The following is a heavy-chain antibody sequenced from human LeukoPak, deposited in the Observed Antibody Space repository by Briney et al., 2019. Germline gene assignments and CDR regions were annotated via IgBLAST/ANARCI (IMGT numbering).Heavy chain of an antibody. D-gene: IGHD3-22*01. CDR1: GFTFSSYW. V-gene: IGHV3-7*01. CDR3: ANHLGLFGSSGSWRLKDY. Sequence: GGSLRLSCAASGFTFSSYWMTWVRQAPGKGLEWVAKIKEDGSEEYYVDSVKGRFTISRDNSKNTLYLQMNSLRAEDTAVYYCANHLGLFGSSGSWRLKDYWGQGTLVTVSP. CDR2: IKEDGSEE. J-gene: IGHJ4*02.